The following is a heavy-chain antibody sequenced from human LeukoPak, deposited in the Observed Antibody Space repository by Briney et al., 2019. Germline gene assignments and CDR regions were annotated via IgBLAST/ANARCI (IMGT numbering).Heavy chain of an antibody. J-gene: IGHJ4*02. CDR1: GYSISSSNW. D-gene: IGHD4-17*01. CDR3: ATYGDQAPFDY. Sequence: SETLSLTCAVSGYSISSSNWWGWIRQPPGKGLEWIGYIYYSGSTYYNPSLKSRVTMSVDTSKNQFSLKLSSVTAVDTAVYYCATYGDQAPFDYWGQGTLVTVSS. CDR2: IYYSGST. V-gene: IGHV4-28*01.